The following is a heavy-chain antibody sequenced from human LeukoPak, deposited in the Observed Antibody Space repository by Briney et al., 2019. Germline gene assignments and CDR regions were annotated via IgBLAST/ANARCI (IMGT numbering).Heavy chain of an antibody. CDR1: GFTFSSFA. CDR2: FSGSGGST. D-gene: IGHD2-8*01. CDR3: STDPRLLIY. Sequence: GGSLRLSCAASGFTFSSFAMSWVRQAPGKGLEWVSTFSGSGGSTYYADSVKGRFTISRDNAKNSLYLQMNGLRPEDTALYYCSTDPRLLIYWGHGTLVTVSS. J-gene: IGHJ4*01. V-gene: IGHV3-23*01.